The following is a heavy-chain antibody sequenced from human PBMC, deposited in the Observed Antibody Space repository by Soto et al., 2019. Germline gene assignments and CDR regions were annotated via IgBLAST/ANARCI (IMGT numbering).Heavy chain of an antibody. CDR2: IKSIPDGGTI. D-gene: IGHD4-17*01. J-gene: IGHJ5*02. Sequence: GGSLRLSCAASGFSFGNAWMSWVRQAPGQGLEWVGRIKSIPDGGTIDYAAPVKGRFTISRDDSKNTLYLQMNSLKTEDTAVYFCCTDRYGDYLFAHWAQGTLVTVSS. V-gene: IGHV3-15*01. CDR3: CTDRYGDYLFAH. CDR1: GFSFGNAW.